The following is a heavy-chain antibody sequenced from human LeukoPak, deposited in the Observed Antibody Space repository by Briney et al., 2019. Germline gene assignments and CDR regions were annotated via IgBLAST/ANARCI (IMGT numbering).Heavy chain of an antibody. CDR1: GYTFTGYY. CDR3: AREGPDIVVVPAAPPVDWFDP. V-gene: IGHV1-2*02. D-gene: IGHD2-2*01. CDR2: INANSGGT. J-gene: IGHJ5*02. Sequence: ASVKVSCKASGYTFTGYYIHWVRQAPGQGLEWMGWINANSGGTNYALKFQGRVTMTRDTSITTAYMELSRLTSDDTAVYYCAREGPDIVVVPAAPPVDWFDPWGQGTLVTVSS.